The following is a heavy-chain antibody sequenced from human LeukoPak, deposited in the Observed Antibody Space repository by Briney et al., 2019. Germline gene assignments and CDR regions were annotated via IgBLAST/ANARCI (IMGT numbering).Heavy chain of an antibody. V-gene: IGHV1-2*02. J-gene: IGHJ4*02. D-gene: IGHD1-14*01. CDR3: VRQVSDY. CDR1: GYTFTDYY. Sequence: GASVKVPCKASGYTFTDYYIHWVRQAPGQGLEWMGWINCNNGGTNYAQKFQDRVTMTRDTSISTAYMELSRLRSDDTAIYFCVRQVSDYWGQGTLVIVSS. CDR2: INCNNGGT.